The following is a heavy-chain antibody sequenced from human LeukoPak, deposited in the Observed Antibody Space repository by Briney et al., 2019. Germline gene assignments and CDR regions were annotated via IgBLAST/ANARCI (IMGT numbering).Heavy chain of an antibody. CDR2: IHPSGIT. CDR1: DGSSGYY. Sequence: SETLSLTCAVYDGSSGYYWSWIRQPPGKGLEWIGEIHPSGITSFNPSLKSRASTSADTSKNQFSLKLTSVTAADTALYYCSRGRDQSKTGDYWGQGTLVTVSS. D-gene: IGHD2-2*01. V-gene: IGHV4-34*01. CDR3: SRGRDQSKTGDY. J-gene: IGHJ4*02.